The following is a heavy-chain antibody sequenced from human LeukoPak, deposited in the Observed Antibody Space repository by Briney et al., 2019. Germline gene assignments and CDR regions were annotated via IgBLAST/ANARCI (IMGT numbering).Heavy chain of an antibody. J-gene: IGHJ4*02. D-gene: IGHD3-9*01. V-gene: IGHV3-33*01. CDR2: IWYDGSNK. CDR1: GFTFSRYG. Sequence: GGSLRLSCAASGFTFSRYGTHWVRQAPGKGLEWVAVIWYDGSNKYYADSVKGRFTISRDNSKNMLYLRMNSLSAEDTAVYYCVRAYDILTGPEYWGQGTLVTVSS. CDR3: VRAYDILTGPEY.